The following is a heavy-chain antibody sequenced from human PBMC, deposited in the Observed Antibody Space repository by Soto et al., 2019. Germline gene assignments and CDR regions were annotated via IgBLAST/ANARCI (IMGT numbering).Heavy chain of an antibody. D-gene: IGHD3-10*01. V-gene: IGHV3-7*03. CDR1: GLTFRSYW. Sequence: GGSLRLSCTVTGLTFRSYWMNWVRQAPGGGLEWVANIDGDGSEKTYADSIRGRFTISRNNVKNSLDLQMSNLRVGDTAMYYCATGPLDYWGQGTLVTAPQ. CDR3: ATGPLDY. J-gene: IGHJ4*02. CDR2: IDGDGSEK.